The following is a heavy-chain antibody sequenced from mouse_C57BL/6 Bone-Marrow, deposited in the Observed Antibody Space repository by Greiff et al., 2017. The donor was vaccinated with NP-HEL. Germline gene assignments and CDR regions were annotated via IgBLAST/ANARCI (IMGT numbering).Heavy chain of an antibody. V-gene: IGHV5-6*01. CDR2: ISSGGSYT. Sequence: EVKLMESGGDLVKPGGSLKLSCAASGFTFSSYGMSWVRQTPDKRLEWVATISSGGSYTYYPDSVKGQFTISRDNAKNTQYLQMSSLKSEDTAMYYCARPLYGRGSYYAMDYWGQGTSVTVSS. J-gene: IGHJ4*01. CDR1: GFTFSSYG. D-gene: IGHD1-1*02. CDR3: ARPLYGRGSYYAMDY.